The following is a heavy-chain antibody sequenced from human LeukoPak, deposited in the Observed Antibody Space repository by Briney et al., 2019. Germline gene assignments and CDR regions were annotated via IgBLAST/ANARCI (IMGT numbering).Heavy chain of an antibody. CDR1: GGSISSYY. CDR2: IYYSGSTNY. J-gene: IGHJ4*02. D-gene: IGHD6-6*01. V-gene: IGHV4-59*01. CDR3: ARGRPGQLDY. Sequence: SETLSLTCTVSGGSISSYYWSWIRQPPGKGLEWIGYIYYSGSTNYNYNPSLKSRVTISVDTSKNQFSLKLSSVTAADTAVYYCARGRPGQLDYWGQGTLVTVSS.